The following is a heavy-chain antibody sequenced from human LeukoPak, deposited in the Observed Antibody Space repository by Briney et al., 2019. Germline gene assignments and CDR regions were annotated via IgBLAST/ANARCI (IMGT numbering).Heavy chain of an antibody. D-gene: IGHD6-13*01. CDR2: IIPICGTA. Sequence: ASVKVSCKASGGTFSSYAISWVRQAPGQGLEWMGGIIPICGTANYAQKFQGRVTITTDESTSTAYMELSSLRSEDTAVYYCASSMMGFNSSSLHYYYYMDVWGKGTTVTVSS. V-gene: IGHV1-69*05. CDR3: ASSMMGFNSSSLHYYYYMDV. J-gene: IGHJ6*03. CDR1: GGTFSSYA.